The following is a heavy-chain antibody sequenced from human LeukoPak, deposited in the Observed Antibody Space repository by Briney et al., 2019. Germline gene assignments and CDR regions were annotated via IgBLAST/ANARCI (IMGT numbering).Heavy chain of an antibody. V-gene: IGHV1-18*01. CDR2: INTYTGDT. Sequence: ASVKVSCKASGYTFTTYGISWVRQAPGQGLEWMGWINTYTGDTNYVQKLQGRVTMTADTSTSTTYMELRSLRSDDTAVYYCALIPYCTTATCYYFDYWGQGTLVTVSS. CDR1: GYTFTTYG. J-gene: IGHJ4*02. D-gene: IGHD2-2*01. CDR3: ALIPYCTTATCYYFDY.